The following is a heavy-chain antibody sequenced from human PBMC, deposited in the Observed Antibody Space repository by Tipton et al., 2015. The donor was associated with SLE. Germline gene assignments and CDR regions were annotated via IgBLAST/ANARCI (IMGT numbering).Heavy chain of an antibody. V-gene: IGHV4-59*12. CDR1: GGSISSYY. CDR2: IYYSGST. Sequence: TLSLTCTVSGGSISSYYWNWFRQPPGKGLEWIGYIYYSGSTNHNPSLKSRVTISVDTSRNQFSLKLTSVTAADTAVYYCAREKSPERGGMDVWGQGTMVTVSS. D-gene: IGHD2-2*01. J-gene: IGHJ6*02. CDR3: AREKSPERGGMDV.